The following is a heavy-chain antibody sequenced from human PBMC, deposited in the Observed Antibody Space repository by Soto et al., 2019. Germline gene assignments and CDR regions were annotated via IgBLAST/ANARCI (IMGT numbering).Heavy chain of an antibody. CDR2: IGAAGDT. D-gene: IGHD3-22*01. J-gene: IGHJ4*02. CDR1: GFTLSSYD. V-gene: IGHV3-13*01. Sequence: VGSLRLSGAASGFTLSSYDMHWVRQATGKGLEWVSAIGAAGDTYYPGSVKGRFTISRENAKNSLYLQMNSLRAGDTAVYYCARGLVGYYPDYWGQGTLVTVSS. CDR3: ARGLVGYYPDY.